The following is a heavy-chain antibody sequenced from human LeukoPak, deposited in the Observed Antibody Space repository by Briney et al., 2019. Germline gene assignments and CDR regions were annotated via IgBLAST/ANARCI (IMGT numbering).Heavy chain of an antibody. J-gene: IGHJ4*02. CDR2: ISSSSGHI. V-gene: IGHV3-21*01. CDR1: GFTFSSYS. D-gene: IGHD6-19*01. CDR3: ARDRSDRLAVAGTSAFDY. Sequence: GGSLRLSCVASGFTFSSYSMNWVRQAPGKGLEWVSSISSSSGHIYYADSVKGRFTISRDNAKNSLYLQMNSLRAEDTAVYYCARDRSDRLAVAGTSAFDYWGQGTLVTVSS.